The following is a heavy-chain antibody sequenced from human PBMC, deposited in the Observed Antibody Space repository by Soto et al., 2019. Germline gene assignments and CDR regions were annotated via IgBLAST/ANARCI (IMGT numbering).Heavy chain of an antibody. CDR1: GFTFSSYG. V-gene: IGHV3-30*18. J-gene: IGHJ6*02. D-gene: IGHD2-21*01. CDR3: ANIVTAKNSYYYYGMDV. CDR2: ISYDGSNK. Sequence: GGSLRLSCAASGFTFSSYGMHWVRQAPGKGLEWVAVISYDGSNKYYADSVKGRFTISRDNSKNTLYLQMNSLRAEDTAVYYCANIVTAKNSYYYYGMDVWGQGTTVTVSS.